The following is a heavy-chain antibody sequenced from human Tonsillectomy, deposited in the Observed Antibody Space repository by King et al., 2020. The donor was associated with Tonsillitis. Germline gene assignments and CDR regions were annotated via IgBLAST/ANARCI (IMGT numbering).Heavy chain of an antibody. CDR3: ARSLYGGNSAFGY. V-gene: IGHV3-48*03. Sequence: VQLVESGGGLVQPGGSLRLSCAASGFTFSSYEMNWVRQAPGKGLEWVSYISSSGSTIYYADSVKGRFTISRDNAKNSLYLQMNSLRAEDTAVYYCARSLYGGNSAFGYWGLGTLVTVSS. CDR1: GFTFSSYE. J-gene: IGHJ4*02. CDR2: ISSSGSTI. D-gene: IGHD4-23*01.